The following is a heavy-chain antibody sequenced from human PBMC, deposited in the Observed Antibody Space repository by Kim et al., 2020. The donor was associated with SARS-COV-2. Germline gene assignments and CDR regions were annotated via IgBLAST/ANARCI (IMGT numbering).Heavy chain of an antibody. Sequence: SVKVSCKASGGTFSSYAISWVRQAPGQGLEWMGGIIPIFGTANYAQKFQGRVTITADESTSTAYMELSSLRSEDTAVYYCARDLTPGYSSSWSSIYYYYGMDVWGQGTTVTVSS. CDR2: IIPIFGTA. J-gene: IGHJ6*02. V-gene: IGHV1-69*13. D-gene: IGHD6-13*01. CDR1: GGTFSSYA. CDR3: ARDLTPGYSSSWSSIYYYYGMDV.